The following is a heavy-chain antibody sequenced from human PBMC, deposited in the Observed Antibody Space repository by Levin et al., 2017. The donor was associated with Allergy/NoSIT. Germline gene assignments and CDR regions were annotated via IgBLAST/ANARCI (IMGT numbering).Heavy chain of an antibody. D-gene: IGHD4-17*01. Sequence: GGSLRLSCAASGFTFSDYYMSWIRQAPGKGLEWVSYISSSGSTIYYADSVKGRFTISRDNAKNSLYLQMNSLRAEDTAVYYCAGSWGDYGDYVGAFDIWGQGTMVTVSS. J-gene: IGHJ3*02. V-gene: IGHV3-11*01. CDR3: AGSWGDYGDYVGAFDI. CDR1: GFTFSDYY. CDR2: ISSSGSTI.